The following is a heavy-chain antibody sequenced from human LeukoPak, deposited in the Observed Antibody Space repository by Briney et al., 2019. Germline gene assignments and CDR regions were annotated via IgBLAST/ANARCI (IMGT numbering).Heavy chain of an antibody. Sequence: SETLSLTCAVYGGSFSGYYWSWIRQPPGKGLEWIGEINHSGSTNYNPSLKSRVTISVDTSKNQFSLKLSSVTAADTAVYYCARGRGCSSTSCYAYYYYYYGMDVWGQGTTVTVPS. CDR2: INHSGST. J-gene: IGHJ6*02. CDR1: GGSFSGYY. CDR3: ARGRGCSSTSCYAYYYYYYGMDV. D-gene: IGHD2-2*01. V-gene: IGHV4-34*01.